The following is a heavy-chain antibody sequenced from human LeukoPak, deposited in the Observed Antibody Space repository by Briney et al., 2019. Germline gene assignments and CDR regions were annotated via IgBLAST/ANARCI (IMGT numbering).Heavy chain of an antibody. V-gene: IGHV3-23*01. D-gene: IGHD3-22*01. CDR3: AKGGSSGYYP. Sequence: GGSLRLSCAASGFTVSSTYMSWVRQAPGKGLEWVSAISGSGGSTYYADSVKGRFTISRDNSKNTLYLQMNSLRAEDTAVYYCAKGGSSGYYPWGQGTLVTVSS. CDR1: GFTVSSTY. J-gene: IGHJ5*02. CDR2: ISGSGGST.